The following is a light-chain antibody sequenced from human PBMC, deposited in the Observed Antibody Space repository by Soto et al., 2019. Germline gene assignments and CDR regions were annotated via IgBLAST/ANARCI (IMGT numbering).Light chain of an antibody. CDR3: QQYGTSTIT. Sequence: EIVLTQSPGTLSLSPGVRATLSCRASQSISSSYLAWYQQKPGQAPRLLIYGASSRATDIPDRFSGSGSGTDFTLTISRLEPKESAVYYCQQYGTSTITFGQGTRLEIK. J-gene: IGKJ5*01. CDR2: GAS. V-gene: IGKV3-20*01. CDR1: QSISSSY.